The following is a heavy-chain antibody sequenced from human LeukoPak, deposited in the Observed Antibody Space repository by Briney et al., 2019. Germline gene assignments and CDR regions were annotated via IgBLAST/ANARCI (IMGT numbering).Heavy chain of an antibody. CDR2: INPSGGST. J-gene: IGHJ5*02. V-gene: IGHV1-46*01. Sequence: ASVKVSCKASGYTFTSYYMHWVRQAPGQGLEWMGIINPSGGSTSYAQKFQGRVTMTRDTSTSTVYMELSSLRSEDTAVYYCARELTMVRGGGWFDPWGQGTLVTVSS. D-gene: IGHD3-10*01. CDR3: ARELTMVRGGGWFDP. CDR1: GYTFTSYY.